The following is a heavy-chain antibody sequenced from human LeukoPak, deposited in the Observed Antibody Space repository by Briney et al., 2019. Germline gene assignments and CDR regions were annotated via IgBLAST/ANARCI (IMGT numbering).Heavy chain of an antibody. V-gene: IGHV3-33*01. CDR2: IWYDGSNK. Sequence: GRSLRLSCAASGFTFSSYGMHWVRQAPGKGLERVALIWYDGSNKYYADSVEGRFTISRDNSKNTLYLQMNSLRAEDAAVYYCARDPYDSSGYDYWGQGTLVTVSS. J-gene: IGHJ4*02. D-gene: IGHD3-22*01. CDR3: ARDPYDSSGYDY. CDR1: GFTFSSYG.